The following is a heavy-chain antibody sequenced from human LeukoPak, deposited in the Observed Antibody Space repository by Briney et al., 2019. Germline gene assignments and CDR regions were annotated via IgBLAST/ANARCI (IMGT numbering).Heavy chain of an antibody. V-gene: IGHV5-51*01. D-gene: IGHD6-19*01. Sequence: GESLKISCKGSGCSFTTYWIGWVRQMPGKGLEYMAFIYPGDSDTRYSPSFQGQVTVSVDNSITTAYLQWSSLKASDTAIYYCARRESSGFYYFDYWGQGTLVTVSS. J-gene: IGHJ4*02. CDR3: ARRESSGFYYFDY. CDR2: IYPGDSDT. CDR1: GCSFTTYW.